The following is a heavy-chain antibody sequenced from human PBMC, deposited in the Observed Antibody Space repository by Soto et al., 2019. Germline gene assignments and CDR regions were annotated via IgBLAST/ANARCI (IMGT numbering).Heavy chain of an antibody. CDR2: IFYSGTS. CDR1: GGSISSGGYY. Sequence: QVQLQESGPGLVQPSQTLSLTCTVSGGSISSGGYYWSWIRQHPGKGLEWIGNIFYSGTSYYNPSLKSLVGISVDTSKKQFSLQLSSVTVAHTAVYCFATSVDPWGQGTLVTASP. V-gene: IGHV4-31*01. J-gene: IGHJ5*02. CDR3: ATSVDP.